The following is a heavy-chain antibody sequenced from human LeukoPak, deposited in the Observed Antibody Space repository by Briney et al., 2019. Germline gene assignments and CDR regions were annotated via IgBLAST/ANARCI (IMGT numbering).Heavy chain of an antibody. V-gene: IGHV3-21*01. CDR1: GFAFSDYY. D-gene: IGHD5-18*01. CDR2: ISSSSSYI. CDR3: ARDLRAGSYAFD. Sequence: GGSLRLSCAASGFAFSDYYMSWIRQAPGKGLEWVSSISSSSSYIYYADSVKGRFTISRDNAKNSLYLQMNSLRAEDTAIYYCARDLRAGSYAFDWGQGTLVTVSS. J-gene: IGHJ4*02.